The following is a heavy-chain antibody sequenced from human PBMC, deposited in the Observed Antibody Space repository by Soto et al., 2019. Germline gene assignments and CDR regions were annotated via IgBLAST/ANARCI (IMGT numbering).Heavy chain of an antibody. J-gene: IGHJ4*02. CDR1: GFTFSSYG. V-gene: IGHV3-33*01. D-gene: IGHD6-13*01. Sequence: QVQLVESGGGVVQPGRSLRLSCAASGFTFSSYGMHWVRQAPGKGLEWVAVIWYDGSNKYYADSVKGRFTISRDNSKNTLYLQMNSLRAEDTAVYYCASSEAGSSSWYEVDYWGQGTLVTVSS. CDR2: IWYDGSNK. CDR3: ASSEAGSSSWYEVDY.